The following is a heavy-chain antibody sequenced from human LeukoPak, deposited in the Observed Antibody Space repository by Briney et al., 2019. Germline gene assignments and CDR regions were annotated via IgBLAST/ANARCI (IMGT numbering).Heavy chain of an antibody. Sequence: GGSLRLSCAASGFIFSSYEMNWVRQAPGKGLEWISKISSSGTTINYADSVKGRFTISRDNSKNTLYLQMNSLRAEDTAVYYCAKVHYHYYDSSGYDYWGQGTLVTVSS. V-gene: IGHV3-48*03. D-gene: IGHD3-22*01. J-gene: IGHJ4*02. CDR3: AKVHYHYYDSSGYDY. CDR2: ISSSGTTI. CDR1: GFIFSSYE.